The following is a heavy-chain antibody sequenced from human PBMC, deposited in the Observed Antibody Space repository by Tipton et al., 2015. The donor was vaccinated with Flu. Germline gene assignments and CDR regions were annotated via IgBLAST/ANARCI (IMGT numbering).Heavy chain of an antibody. D-gene: IGHD3-22*01. CDR1: GYTFTNYW. V-gene: IGHV5-51*01. Sequence: VQLVQSGAEVKKPGESLKISCRGSGYTFTNYWIGWVRQMPGKGLEWLGIIYPAYSETRYSPSFQGQVTISADKSISSAYLQWSSLKASDTAMYYCVRQPHFSGSGYPPEFDFWGQGTLVIVSS. J-gene: IGHJ4*02. CDR2: IYPAYSET. CDR3: VRQPHFSGSGYPPEFDF.